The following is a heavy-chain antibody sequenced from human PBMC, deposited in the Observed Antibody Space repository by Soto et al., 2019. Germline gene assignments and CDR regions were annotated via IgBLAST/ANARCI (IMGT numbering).Heavy chain of an antibody. Sequence: SVKVSCKASGGTFITYAIDWVRQAPGQGLEWMGGIIPLFGTAKYAQNFQGRITITAHESTYTAYMELRSLRSQDTSVYYCARPVHYDSSGYYYVYWGQGTMVTVSS. CDR2: IIPLFGTA. D-gene: IGHD3-22*01. V-gene: IGHV1-69*13. CDR1: GGTFITYA. CDR3: ARPVHYDSSGYYYVY. J-gene: IGHJ4*02.